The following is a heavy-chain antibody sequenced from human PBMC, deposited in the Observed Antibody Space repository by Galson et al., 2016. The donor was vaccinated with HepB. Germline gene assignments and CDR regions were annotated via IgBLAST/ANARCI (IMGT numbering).Heavy chain of an antibody. V-gene: IGHV3-64D*09. Sequence: SLRLSCAASGFTFSSYSMNWVRQAPGKGLEFVSAIGSDGRSTHYADSLRGRFTVSRDNSKNMLYLQMSSLRAEDTAVYYCGKYVFDYWGQGTLVTVSS. CDR2: IGSDGRST. CDR3: GKYVFDY. D-gene: IGHD3-16*01. J-gene: IGHJ4*02. CDR1: GFTFSSYS.